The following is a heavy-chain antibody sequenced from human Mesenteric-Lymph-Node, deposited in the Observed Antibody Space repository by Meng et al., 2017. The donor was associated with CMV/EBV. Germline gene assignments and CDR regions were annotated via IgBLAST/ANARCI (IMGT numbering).Heavy chain of an antibody. Sequence: GGSLRLSCAASGFTFSSYAMSWVRQAPGKGLEWVSAISGSGGSTYYADSVKGRFTISRDNSKNTVNLQMNSLREEDTAVYYCARDTNYVFAFDFWGQGTMVTVSS. CDR2: ISGSGGST. CDR3: ARDTNYVFAFDF. J-gene: IGHJ3*01. CDR1: GFTFSSYA. V-gene: IGHV3-23*01. D-gene: IGHD4/OR15-4a*01.